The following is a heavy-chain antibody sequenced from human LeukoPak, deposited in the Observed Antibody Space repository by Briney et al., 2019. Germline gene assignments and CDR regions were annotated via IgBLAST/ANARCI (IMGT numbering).Heavy chain of an antibody. CDR2: INPNSGGT. Sequence: GASVKVSCKASGYTFTGYYMHWVRQAPGQGLEWMGWINPNSGGTNYAQKFQGRVTMTRDTSISTAYMELSRLRSDDTAVYYCARTYGGNGGNNWFDPWGQGTLVTVSS. V-gene: IGHV1-2*02. D-gene: IGHD4-23*01. J-gene: IGHJ5*02. CDR1: GYTFTGYY. CDR3: ARTYGGNGGNNWFDP.